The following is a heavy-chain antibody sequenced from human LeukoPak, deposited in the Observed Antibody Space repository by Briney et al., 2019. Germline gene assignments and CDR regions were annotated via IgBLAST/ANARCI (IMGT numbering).Heavy chain of an antibody. CDR2: IYSGGST. CDR1: GFTVSSTH. J-gene: IGHJ4*02. V-gene: IGHV3-53*01. Sequence: GGSLRLSCAASGFTVSSTHMNWVRQAPGKGLEWVSVIYSGGSTYYADSVKGRFSICRDNSKNTLYLQMNSLRAEDTAVYYCARGGMVRGVSAPYYWGQGTLVTVSS. D-gene: IGHD3-10*01. CDR3: ARGGMVRGVSAPYY.